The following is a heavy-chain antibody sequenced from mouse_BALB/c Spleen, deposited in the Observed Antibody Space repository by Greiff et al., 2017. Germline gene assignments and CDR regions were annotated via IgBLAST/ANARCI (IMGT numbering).Heavy chain of an antibody. CDR2: INPDSSTI. Sequence: GVRQAPWKGLEWIGEINPDSSTINYTPSLKDKFIISRDNAKNTLYLQMSKVRSEDTALYYCARPYGPWYFDVWGAGTTVTVSS. D-gene: IGHD2-10*02. CDR3: ARPYGPWYFDV. V-gene: IGHV4-1*02. J-gene: IGHJ1*01.